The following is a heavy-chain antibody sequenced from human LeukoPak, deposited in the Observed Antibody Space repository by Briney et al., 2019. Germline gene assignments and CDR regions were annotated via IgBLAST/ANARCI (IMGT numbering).Heavy chain of an antibody. CDR1: GFIFSSYE. D-gene: IGHD3-3*01. CDR3: ARLGVTRPGY. Sequence: SGGSLRLSCAVSGFIFSSYEMNWVRQAPGKGLEWVSYISSSGSTVYYADSVKGRFTISRDNAKSSLFLQMNSLRAEDTAVYYCARLGVTRPGYWGQGTLVTVSS. V-gene: IGHV3-48*03. CDR2: ISSSGSTV. J-gene: IGHJ4*02.